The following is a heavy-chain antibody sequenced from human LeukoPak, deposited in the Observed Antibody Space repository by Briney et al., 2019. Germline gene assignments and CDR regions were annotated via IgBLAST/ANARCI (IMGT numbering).Heavy chain of an antibody. V-gene: IGHV1-18*01. J-gene: IGHJ4*02. Sequence: ASVKVSCKASGYTFTSYGISWVRQAPGQGLEWMGWISAYSGDTNYAQKFQGRVTMTRDTSISTAYMELSRLRSDDTAVYYCARVQRGDSYFDYWGQGTLVTVSS. CDR2: ISAYSGDT. CDR1: GYTFTSYG. CDR3: ARVQRGDSYFDY. D-gene: IGHD2-21*02.